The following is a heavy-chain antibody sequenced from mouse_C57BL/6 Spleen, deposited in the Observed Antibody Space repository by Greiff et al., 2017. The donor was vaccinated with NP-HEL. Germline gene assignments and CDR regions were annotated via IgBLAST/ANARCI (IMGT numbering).Heavy chain of an antibody. V-gene: IGHV7-1*01. Sequence: EVNVVESGGGLVQSGRSLRLSCATSGFTFSDFYMEWVRQAPGKGLEWIAASRNKANDYTTEYSASVKGRFIVSRDTSQSILYLQMNALRADDTAIYYCARDSNSYGYYAMDYWGQGTSVTVSS. CDR1: GFTFSDFY. J-gene: IGHJ4*01. CDR2: SRNKANDYTT. CDR3: ARDSNSYGYYAMDY. D-gene: IGHD2-5*01.